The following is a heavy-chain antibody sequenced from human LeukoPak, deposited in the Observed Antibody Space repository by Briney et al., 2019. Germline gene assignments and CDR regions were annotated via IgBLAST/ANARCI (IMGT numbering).Heavy chain of an antibody. J-gene: IGHJ5*02. D-gene: IGHD2-15*01. V-gene: IGHV1-18*01. CDR3: ARDGGYCSGGSCLKNWFDP. CDR2: ISAYNGNT. Sequence: ASVKVSCKASGYTFTSYGISWVRQAPGQGLEWMGWISAYNGNTNYAQKLQGRVTMTTDTSTSTAYMELRSLRSDDTAVYYCARDGGYCSGGSCLKNWFDPWGQGTLVTVSS. CDR1: GYTFTSYG.